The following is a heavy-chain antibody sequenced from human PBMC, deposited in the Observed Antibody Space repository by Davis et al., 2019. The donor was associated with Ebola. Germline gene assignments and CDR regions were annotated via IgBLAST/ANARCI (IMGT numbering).Heavy chain of an antibody. D-gene: IGHD3-10*01. CDR2: IWYDGSNK. J-gene: IGHJ4*02. V-gene: IGHV3-33*01. Sequence: PGGSLRLSCTASGFTFGDYAMSWVRQAPGKGLEWVAVIWYDGSNKYYADSVKGRFTISRDNSKNTLYLQMNSLKTEDTAVYYCTTQRHGSDDYWGQGTLVTVSS. CDR1: GFTFGDYA. CDR3: TTQRHGSDDY.